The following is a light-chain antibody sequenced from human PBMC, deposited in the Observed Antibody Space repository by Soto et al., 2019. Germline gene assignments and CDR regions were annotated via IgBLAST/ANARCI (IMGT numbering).Light chain of an antibody. CDR3: QQYNSYSPVT. V-gene: IGKV1-5*03. CDR1: QSISSW. J-gene: IGKJ1*01. CDR2: KAS. Sequence: IQMTQSTSTLSSSVGDRVTITCRASQSISSWLAWYQQKPGKAPKLLIYKASSLESGVPSRFSGSGSGTEFTLTISSLQPDDFATYYCQQYNSYSPVTFGQGTMVDFK.